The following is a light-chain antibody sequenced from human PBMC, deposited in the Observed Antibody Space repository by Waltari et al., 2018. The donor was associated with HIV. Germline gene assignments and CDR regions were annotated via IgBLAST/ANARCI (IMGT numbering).Light chain of an antibody. Sequence: DIQLTQSPSFLSASVGARVTMTCRASQGISSYLAWYQQKPGNAPNLLIYAASTLQSGVPSRVSGSGSGTEFTLTISSLQPEDFATYSCQQLNEYPWTFGQGTKVEMK. CDR1: QGISSY. CDR3: QQLNEYPWT. J-gene: IGKJ1*01. V-gene: IGKV1-9*01. CDR2: AAS.